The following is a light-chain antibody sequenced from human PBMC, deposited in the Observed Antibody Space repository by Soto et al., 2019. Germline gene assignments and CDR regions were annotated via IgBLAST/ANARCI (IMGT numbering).Light chain of an antibody. CDR1: QSVGSDL. J-gene: IGKJ4*01. CDR2: SDS. V-gene: IGKV3-20*01. Sequence: VLTQSAGTLSLSPGERATLSCRASQSVGSDLLAWYQQKPGQAPRLLISSDSRRASGIPDRFSGSGSGTDFTLTISRLEAEDSAVYWCQQYQTSPTFGGGTKVDIK. CDR3: QQYQTSPT.